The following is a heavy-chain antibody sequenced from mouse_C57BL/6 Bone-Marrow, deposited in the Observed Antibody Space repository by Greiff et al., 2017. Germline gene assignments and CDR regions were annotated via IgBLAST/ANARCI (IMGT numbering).Heavy chain of an antibody. Sequence: SAAAVDFSRYWMSWVRRAPGKGLEWIGEINPDSSTINYSPSLKDKFIISRDNAKNTLYLQMSKVRSEDTALYYCARSSPLRLGFAYWGQGTLVTVSA. CDR1: AVDFSRYW. J-gene: IGHJ3*01. CDR3: ARSSPLRLGFAY. CDR2: INPDSSTI. V-gene: IGHV4-1*01. D-gene: IGHD2-4*01.